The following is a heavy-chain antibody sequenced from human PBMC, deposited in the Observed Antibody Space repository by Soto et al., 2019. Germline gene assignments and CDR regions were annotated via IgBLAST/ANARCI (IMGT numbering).Heavy chain of an antibody. CDR1: GYTCTSYA. D-gene: IGHD2-15*01. Sequence: QVQLVQSGAEEKKPGASVKVSCKASGYTCTSYAMHWVRQAPAQSHEWLGWINAGNGNTKYTQKFQGRVTITGETPARTTYMKLSSLRSEDTAVYRGARGVAPYYFDSWGEGTRGTVSS. V-gene: IGHV1-3*05. CDR3: ARGVAPYYFDS. CDR2: INAGNGNT. J-gene: IGHJ4*02.